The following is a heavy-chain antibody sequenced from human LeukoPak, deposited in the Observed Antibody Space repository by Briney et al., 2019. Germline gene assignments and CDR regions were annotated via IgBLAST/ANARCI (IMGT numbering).Heavy chain of an antibody. CDR3: AKPFIVGATGYYYYYMDV. J-gene: IGHJ6*03. D-gene: IGHD1-26*01. CDR2: ISATGGTI. Sequence: GGSLRLSCAASGFTFSSNGMNWVRQAPGKGLEWVSYISATGGTIYYADSVKGRFTISRDNAKNTLYLQMNSLRVEDTAVYYCAKPFIVGATGYYYYYMDVWGKGTTVTVAS. V-gene: IGHV3-48*03. CDR1: GFTFSSNG.